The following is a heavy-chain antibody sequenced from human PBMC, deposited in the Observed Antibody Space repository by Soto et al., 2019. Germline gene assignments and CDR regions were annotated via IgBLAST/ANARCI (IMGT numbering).Heavy chain of an antibody. D-gene: IGHD6-13*01. CDR3: GRTYSSSWSPFDY. CDR2: INQSGST. CDR1: GGSFSGYY. Sequence: QVQLQQWGAGLLKPSETLSLTCAVYGGSFSGYYWSWIRQPPGKGLEWIGEINQSGSTNYNPSLKSRVTISVDRSKNQFSLKLCSVTAADTAVYYCGRTYSSSWSPFDYWGQGTLVTVSS. V-gene: IGHV4-34*01. J-gene: IGHJ4*02.